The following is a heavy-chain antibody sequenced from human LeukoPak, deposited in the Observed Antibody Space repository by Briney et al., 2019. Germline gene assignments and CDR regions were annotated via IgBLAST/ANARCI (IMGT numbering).Heavy chain of an antibody. D-gene: IGHD1-26*01. CDR3: ARNGEWELLLGSYFDY. CDR1: GFTFSSYA. CDR2: ISYDGSNK. V-gene: IGHV3-30-3*01. Sequence: GRSLRPSCAASGFTFSSYAMHWVRQAPGKGLEWVAVISYDGSNKYYADSVKGRFTISRDNSKNTLYLQMNSLRAEDTAVYYCARNGEWELLLGSYFDYWGQGTLVTVSS. J-gene: IGHJ4*02.